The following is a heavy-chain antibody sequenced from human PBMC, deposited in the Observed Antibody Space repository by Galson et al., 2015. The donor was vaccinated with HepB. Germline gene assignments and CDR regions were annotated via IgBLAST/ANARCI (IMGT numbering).Heavy chain of an antibody. CDR3: AATYYPDSSGHPSLFDYYYYGMDV. J-gene: IGHJ6*02. D-gene: IGHD3-22*01. Sequence: SVKVSCKASGGTFSSSVISWVRQAPGQGLEWMGGIIPMFDTAYYARRFQGRVTITADKSTSTVHMDLSSLRSDDTAVYYCAATYYPDSSGHPSLFDYYYYGMDVWGQGTTVTVSS. V-gene: IGHV1-69*06. CDR1: GGTFSSSV. CDR2: IIPMFDTA.